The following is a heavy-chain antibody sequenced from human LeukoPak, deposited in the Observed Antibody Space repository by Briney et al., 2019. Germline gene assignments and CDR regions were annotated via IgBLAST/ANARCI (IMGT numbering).Heavy chain of an antibody. CDR3: ARSMVRGVIRGDY. J-gene: IGHJ4*02. CDR1: GGSFSGYY. Sequence: SETLSLTCAVYGGSFSGYYWSWIRQPPGKGLEWIGEINHSGSTNYNPSLKSRVTISVDTSKNQFSLKLSSVTAADTAVYYCARSMVRGVIRGDYWGQGTLVTVSS. D-gene: IGHD3-10*01. CDR2: INHSGST. V-gene: IGHV4-34*01.